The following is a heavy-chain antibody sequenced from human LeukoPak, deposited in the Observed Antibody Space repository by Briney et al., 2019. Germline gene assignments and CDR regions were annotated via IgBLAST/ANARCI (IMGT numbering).Heavy chain of an antibody. CDR1: GYTFSNYH. D-gene: IGHD5-24*01. Sequence: ASVKVSCKASGYTFSNYHIHWVRQAPGQGIEWMGIINPRYGSTTYAQNFQGRVTMTRDMSTSTVYMELSSLRSEDTAVHYCAREEARDGSTGYYFDYWGQGTLLTVSS. V-gene: IGHV1-46*01. CDR2: INPRYGST. J-gene: IGHJ4*02. CDR3: AREEARDGSTGYYFDY.